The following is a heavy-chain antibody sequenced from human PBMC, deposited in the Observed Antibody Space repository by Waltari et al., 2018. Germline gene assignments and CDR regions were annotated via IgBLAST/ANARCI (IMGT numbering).Heavy chain of an antibody. CDR2: IHGSGRI. V-gene: IGHV4-4*02. CDR3: ARDRGRGLYLYS. Sequence: QVQLQESGPGLVKPSGTLSGPYAVSGDSIRGRFWWGWVRQTPGKGLEWIGQIHGSGRINYNPSLEIRVTVSRDTSTNQFSLKLTSATAPRTAVYFCARDRGRGLYLYSWVQRSLVTAS. J-gene: IGHJ4*02. CDR1: GDSIRGRFW. D-gene: IGHD5-12*01.